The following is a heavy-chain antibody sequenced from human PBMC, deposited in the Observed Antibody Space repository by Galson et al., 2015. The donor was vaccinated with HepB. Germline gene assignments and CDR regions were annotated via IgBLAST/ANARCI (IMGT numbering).Heavy chain of an antibody. D-gene: IGHD6-13*01. CDR3: ARDALGNDAFDI. CDR2: ISAYNGNT. CDR1: GYTFTSYG. Sequence: SVKVSCKASGYTFTSYGIGWVRQAPGQGLEWMGWISAYNGNTNYAQKLQGRVTMTIDTSTSTAYMELRSLRSDDTAVYYCARDALGNDAFDIWGQGTMVTVSS. J-gene: IGHJ3*02. V-gene: IGHV1-18*04.